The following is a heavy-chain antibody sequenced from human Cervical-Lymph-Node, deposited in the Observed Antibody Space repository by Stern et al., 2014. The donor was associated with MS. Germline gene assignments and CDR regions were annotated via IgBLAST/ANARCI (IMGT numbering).Heavy chain of an antibody. Sequence: VQLLESGSEMQKPGASVKVSCRASGYNFTRYAVNWERQAPGQGLEWLGWINTRTGNPTYAQGFTGRFVFSLDTSVSTAYLQIFGLKAEDTAVYFCARPITGADHTFDYWGQGTLVTVSS. J-gene: IGHJ4*02. V-gene: IGHV7-4-1*01. CDR3: ARPITGADHTFDY. CDR1: GYNFTRYA. CDR2: INTRTGNP. D-gene: IGHD6-13*01.